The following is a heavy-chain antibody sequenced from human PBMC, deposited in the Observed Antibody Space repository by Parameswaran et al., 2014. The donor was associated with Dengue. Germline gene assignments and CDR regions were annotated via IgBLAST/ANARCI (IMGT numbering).Heavy chain of an antibody. CDR2: IYSGGST. D-gene: IGHD1-14*01. CDR3: ARDRVINPYRAIYYYYGMDV. J-gene: IGHJ6*02. V-gene: IGHV3-66*01. Sequence: RWIRQPPGKGLEWVSVIYSGGSTYYADSVKGRFTISRDNSKNTLYLQMNSLRAEDTAVYYCARDRVINPYRAIYYYYGMDVWGQGTTVTVSS.